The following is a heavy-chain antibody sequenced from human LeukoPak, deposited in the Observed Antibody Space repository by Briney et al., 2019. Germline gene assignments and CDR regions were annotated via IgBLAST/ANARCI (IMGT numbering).Heavy chain of an antibody. CDR3: AREYYYDSSDYAYDY. V-gene: IGHV1-18*01. CDR2: ISAYNGNT. Sequence: ASVKVSCKASGYTFTSYGISWVRQAPGQGLEWMGWISAYNGNTNYAQKLQVRVTMTTDTSTSTAYMELRSLRSDDTAVYYCAREYYYDSSDYAYDYWGQGTLVTVSS. D-gene: IGHD3-22*01. CDR1: GYTFTSYG. J-gene: IGHJ4*02.